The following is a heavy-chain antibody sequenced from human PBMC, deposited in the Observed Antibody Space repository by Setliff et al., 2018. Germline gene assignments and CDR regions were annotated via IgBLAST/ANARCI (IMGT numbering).Heavy chain of an antibody. CDR1: GFSLNSFR. V-gene: IGHV3-21*01. CDR3: ARDNTPFGVVITGSWFDP. CDR2: ISSTGDDI. J-gene: IGHJ5*02. Sequence: PGGSLRLSCAASGFSLNSFRMTWIRQPPGKGLEWVSSISSTGDDIYYADPVKGRFTISRDNAENSLYLQMNSLRVEDTAVYYCARDNTPFGVVITGSWFDPWGQGTLVTVSS. D-gene: IGHD3-3*01.